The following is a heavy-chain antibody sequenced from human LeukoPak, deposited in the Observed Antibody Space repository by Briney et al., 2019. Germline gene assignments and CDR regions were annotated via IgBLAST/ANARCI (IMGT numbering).Heavy chain of an antibody. CDR3: ARQVVAAWSGYFDS. Sequence: SETLSLTCTVSGGSMQTYYWSWIRQPAGKRLEWIGRISSSGNTNSNPSLKSRVTISVDTSKNQFSLKLSSVTAADTAVYYCARQVVAAWSGYFDSRGQGTLVTVSS. J-gene: IGHJ4*02. V-gene: IGHV4-4*07. CDR2: ISSSGNT. D-gene: IGHD2-15*01. CDR1: GGSMQTYY.